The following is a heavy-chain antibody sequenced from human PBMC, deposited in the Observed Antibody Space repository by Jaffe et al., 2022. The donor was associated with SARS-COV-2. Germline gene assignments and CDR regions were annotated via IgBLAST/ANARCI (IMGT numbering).Heavy chain of an antibody. Sequence: QVQLVESGGGVVQPGRSLRLSCAASGFTFSSYGMHWVRQAPGKGLEWVAVISYDGSNKYYADSVKGRFTISRDNSKNTLYLQMNSLRAEDTAVYYCAKDGVNYYDSSEDAFDIWGQGTMVTVSS. D-gene: IGHD3-22*01. V-gene: IGHV3-30*18. CDR2: ISYDGSNK. J-gene: IGHJ3*02. CDR3: AKDGVNYYDSSEDAFDI. CDR1: GFTFSSYG.